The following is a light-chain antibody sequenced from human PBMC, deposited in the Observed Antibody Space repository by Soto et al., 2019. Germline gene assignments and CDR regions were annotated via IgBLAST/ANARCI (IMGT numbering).Light chain of an antibody. V-gene: IGKV1-9*01. CDR1: QGISTY. J-gene: IGKJ2*01. CDR2: GAS. CDR3: QQHSSDSYA. Sequence: DLQLTQSPSFLSASVGDRVTITCRASQGISTYLAWYLQRPGKAPKLLIYGASTLQSGVPARFSGSGSGTESPLTISSLQPEDFGTYYCQQHSSDSYAFGQGTKLAIK.